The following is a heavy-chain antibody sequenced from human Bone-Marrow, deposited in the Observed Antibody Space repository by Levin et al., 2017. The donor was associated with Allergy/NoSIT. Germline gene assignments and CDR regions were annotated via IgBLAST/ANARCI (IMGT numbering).Heavy chain of an antibody. J-gene: IGHJ6*03. V-gene: IGHV3-11*05. Sequence: GGSLRLSCAASGFTFSDYYMGWIRQSPGKGLEWVSYISSSSSYTNYADSVKGRFTISRDNAKDLLYLQMNSLRAEDTAVYYCARDQTPGYSSMHVIYMDVWGKGTTVTASS. D-gene: IGHD6-13*01. CDR1: GFTFSDYY. CDR3: ARDQTPGYSSMHVIYMDV. CDR2: ISSSSSYT.